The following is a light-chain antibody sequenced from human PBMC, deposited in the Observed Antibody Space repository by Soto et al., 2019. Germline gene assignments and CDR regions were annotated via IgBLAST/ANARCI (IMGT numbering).Light chain of an antibody. J-gene: IGLJ1*01. CDR3: CSYAGSYTDV. CDR1: SSDVGGYTY. Sequence: QSALTQPRSVSLSTGHSVTISCTETSSDVGGYTYVSWYQQHPGKAPKLMIYDVSKRPSGVPDRFSGSKSGNTASLTISGLQAEDEADYYCCSYAGSYTDVFGTGTKVTVL. V-gene: IGLV2-11*01. CDR2: DVS.